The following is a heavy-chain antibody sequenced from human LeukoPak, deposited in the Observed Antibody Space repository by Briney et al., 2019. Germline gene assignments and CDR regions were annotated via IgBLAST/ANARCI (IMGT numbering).Heavy chain of an antibody. J-gene: IGHJ4*02. CDR3: AREVGDFWSGYYVDY. CDR2: INTSGST. Sequence: KTSETLSLTGTVSGVSISSYYWSWIRQPAGKGLEWIGRINTSGSTNYNPSLKSRVTMSVDTSKNQFSLKLRSETAADTAVYYCAREVGDFWSGYYVDYWGQGTLVTVSS. D-gene: IGHD3-3*01. V-gene: IGHV4-4*07. CDR1: GVSISSYY.